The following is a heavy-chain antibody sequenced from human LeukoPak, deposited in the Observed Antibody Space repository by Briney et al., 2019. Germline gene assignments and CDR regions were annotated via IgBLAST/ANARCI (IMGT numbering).Heavy chain of an antibody. CDR3: ARSMPYSSSWYQVNYYTDV. D-gene: IGHD6-13*01. J-gene: IGHJ6*03. V-gene: IGHV4-39*07. CDR2: IYYSGST. Sequence: SETLSLTCTVSGGSISSSSYYWGWIRQPPGKGLEWIGSIYYSGSTYYNPSLKSRVTISVDTSKNQFSLKLSSVTAVDTAVYYCARSMPYSSSWYQVNYYTDVWGKGTTVTVSS. CDR1: GGSISSSSYY.